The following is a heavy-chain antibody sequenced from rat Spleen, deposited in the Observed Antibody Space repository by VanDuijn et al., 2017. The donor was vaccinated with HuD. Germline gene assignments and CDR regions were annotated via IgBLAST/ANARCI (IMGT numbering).Heavy chain of an antibody. CDR1: GFSLTGNN. J-gene: IGHJ3*01. D-gene: IGHD4-3*01. V-gene: IGHV2S30*01. CDR3: ARLDNSGRGFAY. CDR2: MRYDGDT. Sequence: QVQLKESGPGLVESSQTLSLTCTVPGFSLTGNNVHWVRQPPGKGLEWMGRMRYDGDTYYNSALKSRLSISRDTSKNQVFLKMNSLQTEDTATYYCARLDNSGRGFAYWGQGTLVTVSS.